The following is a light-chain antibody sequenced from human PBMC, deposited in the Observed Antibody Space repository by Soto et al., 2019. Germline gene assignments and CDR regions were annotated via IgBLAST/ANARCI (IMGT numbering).Light chain of an antibody. CDR1: TGAVTIGHY. Sequence: QAVVTQEPSLTVSPGGTVSLTCGSNTGAVTIGHYPYWFQQKPGQAPRTLVYDTNTRHSWTPARFSGSLLGGKAPLTLSGAQHEDEADYYCLISSGGARVFGGGTQLTVL. CDR3: LISSGGARV. J-gene: IGLJ7*01. V-gene: IGLV7-46*01. CDR2: DTN.